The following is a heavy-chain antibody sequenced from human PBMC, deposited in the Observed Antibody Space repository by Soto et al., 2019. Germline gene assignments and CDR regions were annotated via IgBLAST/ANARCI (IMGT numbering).Heavy chain of an antibody. J-gene: IGHJ4*02. D-gene: IGHD5-18*01. CDR1: GGSISSYY. CDR3: ARAVDTGTTRRPAHAETPKKGRYFDY. Sequence: SETLSLTCTVSGGSISSYYWSGIRQPPGKGLEWIGYIYYSGSTNYNPSLKSRVTISVDTSKNQVSLKLSSVTAADTAVYYCARAVDTGTTRRPAHAETPKKGRYFDYWGQGTLVTVSS. V-gene: IGHV4-59*01. CDR2: IYYSGST.